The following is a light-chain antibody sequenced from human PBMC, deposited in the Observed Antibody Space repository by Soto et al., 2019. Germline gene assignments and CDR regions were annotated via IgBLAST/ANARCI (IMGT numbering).Light chain of an antibody. CDR3: QQYDNLPPFI. CDR1: QDISNH. Sequence: DIQMTQSPSSLSASVGDRVTITCQASQDISNHVNWYQQKPGKAPKLLIYDASNLETGVPSRFSGSGSGTDFTFTISSLQPEDIATYCCQQYDNLPPFIFGPGTKVDIK. J-gene: IGKJ3*01. V-gene: IGKV1-33*01. CDR2: DAS.